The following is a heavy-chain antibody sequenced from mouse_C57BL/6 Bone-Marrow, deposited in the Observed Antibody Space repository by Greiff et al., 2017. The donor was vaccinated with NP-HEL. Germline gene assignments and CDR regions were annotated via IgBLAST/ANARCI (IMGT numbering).Heavy chain of an antibody. CDR1: GFNIKDYY. J-gene: IGHJ3*01. CDR2: IDPEDGDT. Sequence: VHVKQSGAELVRPGASVKLSCTASGFNIKDYYMHWVKQRPEQGLEWIGRIDPEDGDTEYAPKFQGKATMTADTSSNTAYLQLSSLTSEDTAVYYCTIDYYGSSYGFAYWGQGTLVTVSA. CDR3: TIDYYGSSYGFAY. D-gene: IGHD1-1*01. V-gene: IGHV14-1*01.